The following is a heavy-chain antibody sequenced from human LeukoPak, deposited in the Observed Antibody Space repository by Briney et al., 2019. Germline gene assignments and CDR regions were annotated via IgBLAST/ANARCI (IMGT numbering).Heavy chain of an antibody. Sequence: SETLSLTCAVYGGSFSGYYWSWIRQPPGKGLEWIGEINHSGSTNYNPSLKSRVTISVDTSKNQFSLKLSSVTAADTAVYYCARELRYFDYLSDYWGQGTLVTVSS. CDR2: INHSGST. D-gene: IGHD3-9*01. V-gene: IGHV4-34*01. J-gene: IGHJ4*02. CDR1: GGSFSGYY. CDR3: ARELRYFDYLSDY.